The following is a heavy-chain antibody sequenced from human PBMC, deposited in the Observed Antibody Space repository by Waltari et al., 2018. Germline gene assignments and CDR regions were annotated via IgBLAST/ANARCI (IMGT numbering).Heavy chain of an antibody. CDR2: IYYSGST. J-gene: IGHJ4*02. V-gene: IGHV4-39*01. Sequence: QLQLQESGPGLVKPSETLSLTCTVSGGSISSSSYYWGWIRQPPGKGLEWIGSIYYSGSTYYNPSLKSRVTISVDTSKNQFSLKLSSVTAADTAVYYCARLGGSDFLGYFDYWGQGTLVTVSS. D-gene: IGHD1-26*01. CDR3: ARLGGSDFLGYFDY. CDR1: GGSISSSSYY.